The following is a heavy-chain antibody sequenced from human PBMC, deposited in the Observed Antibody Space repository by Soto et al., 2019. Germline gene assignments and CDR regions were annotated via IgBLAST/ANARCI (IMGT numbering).Heavy chain of an antibody. Sequence: EVQLVESGGDLVQPGGSLRLSCVASGFTFSPYWMSWVRQAPGRGLQWVATINNDGSEKYYADSVKGRFTISRDNARDSLYLQLTSLRADDTAIYYCARGSNQDYWGQGTLVAVSS. D-gene: IGHD2-8*01. CDR1: GFTFSPYW. J-gene: IGHJ4*02. CDR2: INNDGSEK. V-gene: IGHV3-7*03. CDR3: ARGSNQDY.